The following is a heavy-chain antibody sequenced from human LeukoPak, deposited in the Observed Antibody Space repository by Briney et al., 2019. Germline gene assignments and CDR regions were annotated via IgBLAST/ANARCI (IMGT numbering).Heavy chain of an antibody. CDR2: ISASGGAT. D-gene: IGHD6-13*01. Sequence: GGSLRLSCAASGFTFSSYAMSWVRQAPGQGLEWVSVISASGGATYHADSVKGRFTISRDNSKNTLYLQMNSLRAEDTAIYYCAKLFKAYSSTWIDYWGQGNLVTVSS. CDR3: AKLFKAYSSTWIDY. J-gene: IGHJ4*02. V-gene: IGHV3-23*01. CDR1: GFTFSSYA.